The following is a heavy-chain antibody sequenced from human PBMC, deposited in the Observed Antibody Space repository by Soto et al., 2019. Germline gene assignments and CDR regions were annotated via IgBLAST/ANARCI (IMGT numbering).Heavy chain of an antibody. Sequence: PSETLSLTCTVSGGSISSNYWTWIRQPPGKGLEWIGYVYNSGSTNYNPSLKSRVTISEDTSKSQFSLKVNSMTAADTAVYYCARYRREAVAGYTLDNWGQGILVTVSA. CDR3: ARYRREAVAGYTLDN. J-gene: IGHJ4*02. V-gene: IGHV4-59*01. CDR1: GGSISSNY. D-gene: IGHD6-13*01. CDR2: VYNSGST.